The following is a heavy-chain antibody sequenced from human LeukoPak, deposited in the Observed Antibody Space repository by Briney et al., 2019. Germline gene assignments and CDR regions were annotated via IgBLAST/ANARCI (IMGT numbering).Heavy chain of an antibody. D-gene: IGHD3-3*01. J-gene: IGHJ6*03. CDR2: INHSGSA. CDR3: ARGHPTYYDFWSGYPTLYYYYYMDV. Sequence: SETLSLTCAVYGGSFSGYYWSWIRQPPGKGLEWIGEINHSGSANYNPSLKSRVTISVDTSKNQFSLKLSSVTAADTAVYYCARGHPTYYDFWSGYPTLYYYYYMDVWGKRTTVTVSS. V-gene: IGHV4-34*01. CDR1: GGSFSGYY.